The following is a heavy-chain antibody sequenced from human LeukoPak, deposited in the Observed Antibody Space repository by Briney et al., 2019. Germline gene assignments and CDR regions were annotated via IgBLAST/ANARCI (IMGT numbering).Heavy chain of an antibody. CDR2: INPIFGTA. V-gene: IGHV1-69*13. Sequence: ASVKVSCKASGGTFSSYAISWVRQAPGQGLEWMGGINPIFGTANYAQKFQGRVTITADESTSTAYMELSSLRSEDTAVYYCARVLWELGRYYYYGMDVWGQGTTVTVSS. D-gene: IGHD1-26*01. J-gene: IGHJ6*02. CDR1: GGTFSSYA. CDR3: ARVLWELGRYYYYGMDV.